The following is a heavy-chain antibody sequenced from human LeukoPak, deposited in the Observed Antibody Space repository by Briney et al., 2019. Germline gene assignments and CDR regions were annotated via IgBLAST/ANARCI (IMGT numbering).Heavy chain of an antibody. V-gene: IGHV4-4*07. CDR3: ARGMDSSGYYALDY. CDR2: IYTSGST. Sequence: SETLSLTCTVSGGSISSYYWSWIRQPAGKGLEWIGRIYTSGSTNYNPSLKSRDTMSVDTSKNQFSLKLSSVTAADTAVYYCARGMDSSGYYALDYWGQGTLVTVSS. J-gene: IGHJ4*02. CDR1: GGSISSYY. D-gene: IGHD3-22*01.